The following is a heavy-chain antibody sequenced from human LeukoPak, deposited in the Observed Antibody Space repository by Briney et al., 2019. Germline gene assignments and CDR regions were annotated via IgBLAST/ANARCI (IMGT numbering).Heavy chain of an antibody. Sequence: GGSLRLSCAASGFTVSSNYMSWVRQAPGKGLEWVSVIYSGGSTYYADSVKGRFTISRHNSKNTLYLQMNSLRAEDTAVYYCARDSYDSSGLRNRYGMDVWGQGTTVTVSS. V-gene: IGHV3-53*04. J-gene: IGHJ6*02. CDR3: ARDSYDSSGLRNRYGMDV. CDR1: GFTVSSNY. CDR2: IYSGGST. D-gene: IGHD3-22*01.